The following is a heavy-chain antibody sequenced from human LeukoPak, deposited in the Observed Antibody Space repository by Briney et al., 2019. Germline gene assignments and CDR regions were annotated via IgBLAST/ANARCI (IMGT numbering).Heavy chain of an antibody. D-gene: IGHD6-19*01. Sequence: NPSETLSLTCTVSGGSISSGSYYWSWIRQPAGKGLDWIGRIYTSGSTNYNPSLKSRVTISVDTSKNQFSLKLSSVTAADTAVYYCARARAGAFDIWGQGTMVTVSS. V-gene: IGHV4-61*02. J-gene: IGHJ3*02. CDR3: ARARAGAFDI. CDR1: GGSISSGSYY. CDR2: IYTSGST.